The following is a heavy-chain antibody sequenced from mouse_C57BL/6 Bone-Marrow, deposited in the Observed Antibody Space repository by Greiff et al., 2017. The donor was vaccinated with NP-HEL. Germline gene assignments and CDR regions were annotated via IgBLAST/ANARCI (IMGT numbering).Heavy chain of an antibody. CDR3: ARTGYPYAMDY. CDR1: GYTFTSYG. J-gene: IGHJ4*01. D-gene: IGHD2-2*01. CDR2: IYPRSGNT. Sequence: VKLVESGAELARPGASVKLSCKASGYTFTSYGISWVKQRTGQGLEWIGEIYPRSGNTYYNEKFKGKATLTADKSSSTAYMELRSLTSEDSAVYFCARTGYPYAMDYWGQGTAVTVSS. V-gene: IGHV1-81*01.